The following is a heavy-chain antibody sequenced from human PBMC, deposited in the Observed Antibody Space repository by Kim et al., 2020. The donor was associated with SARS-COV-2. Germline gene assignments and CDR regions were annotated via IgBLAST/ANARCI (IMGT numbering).Heavy chain of an antibody. CDR2: ISYDGSNK. J-gene: IGHJ6*01. CDR3: ARQRGYCSGGSCSILYY. CDR1: GFTFSSYG. D-gene: IGHD2-15*01. Sequence: GGSLRLSCAASGFTFSSYGMHWVRQAPGKGLEWVAVISYDGSNKYYADSVKGRFTISRDNSKNTLYLQMNSLRAEDTAVYYCARQRGYCSGGSCSILYY. V-gene: IGHV3-33*05.